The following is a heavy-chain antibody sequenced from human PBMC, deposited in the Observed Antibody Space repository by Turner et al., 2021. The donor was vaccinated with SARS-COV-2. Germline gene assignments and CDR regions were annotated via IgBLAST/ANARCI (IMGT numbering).Heavy chain of an antibody. D-gene: IGHD5-12*01. V-gene: IGHV4-39*01. J-gene: IGHJ4*02. CDR1: GGSISSSSYY. CDR2: IYYSGST. CDR3: ARRDYRDGYTGFDY. Sequence: QPQLQESGPGLVKPSETLSLAGTVTGGSISSSSYYWGWIRQPPGKGLEWMGGIYYSGSTYYNPSLKNRVTISVDTYKNQFFLKLSSVTAADTAVYYCARRDYRDGYTGFDYWGQGTLVTVSS.